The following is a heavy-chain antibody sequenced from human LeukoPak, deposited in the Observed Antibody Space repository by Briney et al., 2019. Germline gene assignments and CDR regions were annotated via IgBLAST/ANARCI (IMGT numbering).Heavy chain of an antibody. CDR3: ARDHSGNWFDP. Sequence: ASVKVSCKASGYTFSSYGFSWVRQAPGQGLEWMGWINAYNGNTNYAQNLQGRVTMTTDTITTTAYMELRSLRSDDTAVYYCARDHSGNWFDPWGQGTLVTVSS. CDR1: GYTFSSYG. D-gene: IGHD1-26*01. V-gene: IGHV1-18*01. CDR2: INAYNGNT. J-gene: IGHJ5*02.